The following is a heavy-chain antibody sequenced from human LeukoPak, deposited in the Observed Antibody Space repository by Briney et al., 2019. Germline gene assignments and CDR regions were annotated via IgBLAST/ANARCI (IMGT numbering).Heavy chain of an antibody. V-gene: IGHV3-23*01. CDR1: GFTFSSYA. CDR2: ISGSGGST. Sequence: GSLRLSCAASGFTFSSYAMSWVRQAPGKGLEWVSAISGSGGSTYYADSVKGRFTISRDNSKNTLYLQMNSLRAEDTAVYYCAKLRYCSGGSCYWFDPWGQGTLVTVSS. J-gene: IGHJ5*02. D-gene: IGHD2-15*01. CDR3: AKLRYCSGGSCYWFDP.